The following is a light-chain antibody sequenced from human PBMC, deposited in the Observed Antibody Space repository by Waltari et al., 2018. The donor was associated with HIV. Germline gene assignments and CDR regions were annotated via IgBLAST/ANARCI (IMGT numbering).Light chain of an antibody. J-gene: IGLJ2*01. CDR1: SSDVGGYNY. CDR2: EVS. CDR3: SSYTSSSTLVV. Sequence: QSALTQPASVSGSPGQSITISCTGTSSDVGGYNYVSWYQQHPGKAPKLRIYEVSNRPSGVSNRFSGSKSGNTVSLTISGLQAEDEADYYCSSYTSSSTLVVFGGGTKLTVL. V-gene: IGLV2-14*01.